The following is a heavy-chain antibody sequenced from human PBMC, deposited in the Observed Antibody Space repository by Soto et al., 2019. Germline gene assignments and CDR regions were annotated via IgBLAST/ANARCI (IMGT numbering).Heavy chain of an antibody. J-gene: IGHJ4*02. CDR1: GFTFSSSA. V-gene: IGHV3-23*01. CDR3: AKRESQNPFEDYDFWSGYSAPGDYFDY. D-gene: IGHD3-3*01. CDR2: IGGGGDIT. Sequence: PGGSLRLSCAASGFTFSSSAMSWVRQAPEKGLEWVSTIGGGGDITYYADSVKGRFTISRDNSKNTLFLQMNSLRAEDTAVYYCAKRESQNPFEDYDFWSGYSAPGDYFDYWGQGPLVTVSS.